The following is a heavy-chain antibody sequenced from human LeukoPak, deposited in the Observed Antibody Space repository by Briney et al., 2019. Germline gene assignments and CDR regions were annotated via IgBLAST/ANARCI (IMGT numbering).Heavy chain of an antibody. V-gene: IGHV3-48*01. CDR3: ARDPGPGDIAEGNY. Sequence: GGSLRLSCAASGFTFSSYSMNWVRQAPGKGLEWVSYISSSSSTIYYADSVKGRFTISRDNAKNSLYLQMNSLRAEDTAVYYCARDPGPGDIAEGNYWGQGTLVTVSS. CDR2: ISSSSSTI. D-gene: IGHD5-12*01. J-gene: IGHJ4*02. CDR1: GFTFSSYS.